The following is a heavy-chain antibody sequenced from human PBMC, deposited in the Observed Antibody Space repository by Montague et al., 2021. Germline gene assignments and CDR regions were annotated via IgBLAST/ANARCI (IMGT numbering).Heavy chain of an antibody. Sequence: SETLSLTCAVYGGSFSGYYWSWIRQPPGRGLEWIGEINHRGTTSYNPSLKSRVTLSEDTSRNQFSLKLNSVTAADTAVYYCARHQTGERCVDVWGKGTTVTVSS. CDR2: INHRGTT. CDR1: GGSFSGYY. CDR3: ARHQTGERCVDV. V-gene: IGHV4-34*01. D-gene: IGHD1-26*01. J-gene: IGHJ6*04.